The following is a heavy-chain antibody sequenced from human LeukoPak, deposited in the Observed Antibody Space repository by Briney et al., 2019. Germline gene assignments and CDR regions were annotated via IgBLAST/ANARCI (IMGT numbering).Heavy chain of an antibody. CDR2: ISGSGGST. Sequence: GGSLRLSCAASGFTFSSYAMYWVRQAPEKGLEWVSGISGSGGSTYYADSVKGRFTISRDNSKSTLYLQMNSLRAEDTAVYYCARPDTRIVVVPAAIGVWGQGTLVTVSS. CDR3: ARPDTRIVVVPAAIGV. D-gene: IGHD2-2*01. CDR1: GFTFSSYA. J-gene: IGHJ4*02. V-gene: IGHV3-23*01.